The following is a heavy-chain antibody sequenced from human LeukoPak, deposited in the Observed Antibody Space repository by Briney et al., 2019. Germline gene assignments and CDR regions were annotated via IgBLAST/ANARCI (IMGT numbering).Heavy chain of an antibody. Sequence: ASVKLSCKASGGTFSSYAISWVRQAPGQGLEWMGGIIPIFGTANYAQKFQGRVTITADESTSTAYIELSSLRSEDTAVYYCARGRPTVTSSLDYWGQGTLVTVSS. D-gene: IGHD4-17*01. CDR2: IIPIFGTA. CDR3: ARGRPTVTSSLDY. V-gene: IGHV1-69*13. J-gene: IGHJ4*02. CDR1: GGTFSSYA.